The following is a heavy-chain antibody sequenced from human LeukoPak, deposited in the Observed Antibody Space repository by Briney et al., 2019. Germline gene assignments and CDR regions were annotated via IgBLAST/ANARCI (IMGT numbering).Heavy chain of an antibody. CDR2: INPNSGGI. D-gene: IGHD6-19*01. J-gene: IGHJ3*02. CDR1: GYTFTGYY. Sequence: ASVKVSCKASGYTFTGYYIHWVRQAPGQGLEWMGWINPNSGGIKYAQKFQGRVTMTRDTSISTAYMELSRLRSDDTAVYYCGRDRAVAGTAIDAFDIWGQGTMVTV. V-gene: IGHV1-2*02. CDR3: GRDRAVAGTAIDAFDI.